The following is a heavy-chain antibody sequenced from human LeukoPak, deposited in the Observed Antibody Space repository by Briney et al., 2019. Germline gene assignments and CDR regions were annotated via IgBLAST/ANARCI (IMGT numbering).Heavy chain of an antibody. CDR1: GFTFSTYW. D-gene: IGHD3/OR15-3a*01. CDR2: IKSDGSDT. V-gene: IGHV3-74*01. Sequence: SGGSLRLSCAASGFTFSTYWMHWVRQAPGEGLVWVSRIKSDGSDTSYADSVKGRFTISRDNAKNTLYLQMNSLRAEDTAVYYCARGFWTGVAYWGQGALVTVSS. J-gene: IGHJ4*02. CDR3: ARGFWTGVAY.